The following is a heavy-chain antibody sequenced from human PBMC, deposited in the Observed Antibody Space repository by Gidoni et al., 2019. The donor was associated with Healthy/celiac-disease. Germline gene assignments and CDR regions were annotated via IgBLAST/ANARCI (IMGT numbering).Heavy chain of an antibody. CDR2: IWYDGSNK. CDR1: GFTFSLFG. Sequence: QVQLVESGGCVVQPGRSLRLSCAASGFTFSLFGMHLVRQAPGKGLEWVAVIWYDGSNKYYADSVKGRVTIARDNSKNTLDLKMNSRRAEDTAGYYCERDPRSVVVVAATQGFYYYYYGMDVWGQGTTVTVSS. V-gene: IGHV3-33*01. J-gene: IGHJ6*02. D-gene: IGHD2-15*01. CDR3: ERDPRSVVVVAATQGFYYYYYGMDV.